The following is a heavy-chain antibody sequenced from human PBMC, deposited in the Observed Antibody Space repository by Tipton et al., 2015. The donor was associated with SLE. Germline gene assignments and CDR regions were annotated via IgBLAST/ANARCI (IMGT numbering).Heavy chain of an antibody. Sequence: TLSLTCTVSGGSISSGGYYWSWIRQHPGKGLEWIGYIYYSGSTYYNPSLKSRVTISVDTSKNQFSLKVRSVTAADTAVYFCASLRSSSPDYYMDVWGKGITVTVSS. J-gene: IGHJ6*03. CDR2: IYYSGST. CDR1: GGSISSGGYY. D-gene: IGHD6-13*01. CDR3: ASLRSSSPDYYMDV. V-gene: IGHV4-31*03.